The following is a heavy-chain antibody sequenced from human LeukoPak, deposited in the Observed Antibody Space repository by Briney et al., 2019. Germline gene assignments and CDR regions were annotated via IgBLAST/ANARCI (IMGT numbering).Heavy chain of an antibody. CDR3: AKWRNWNYPTGNDYFDY. D-gene: IGHD1-7*01. CDR1: GFTFSSYA. CDR2: ISGSGGST. Sequence: GGSLRLSCAASGFTFSSYAMSWVRQAPGKGLEWVSAISGSGGSTYYADSVKGRFTISRDNSKNTLYLQMNSLRAEDTAVYYCAKWRNWNYPTGNDYFDYWGQGTLVTVSS. J-gene: IGHJ4*02. V-gene: IGHV3-23*01.